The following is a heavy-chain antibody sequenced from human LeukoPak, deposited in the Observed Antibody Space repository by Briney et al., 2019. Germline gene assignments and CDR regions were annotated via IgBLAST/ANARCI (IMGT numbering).Heavy chain of an antibody. Sequence: GGSLRLSCAASGFTFSPYAMNWVRQAPGEGLEWVSGISGSGTATYYAVSVKGRFTISRDNSKNTLYLQMNSLRAEDTAVYYCARDHARTTVVTLDLYYFDYWDQGTLVTVSS. J-gene: IGHJ4*02. CDR1: GFTFSPYA. V-gene: IGHV3-23*01. CDR3: ARDHARTTVVTLDLYYFDY. D-gene: IGHD4-17*01. CDR2: ISGSGTAT.